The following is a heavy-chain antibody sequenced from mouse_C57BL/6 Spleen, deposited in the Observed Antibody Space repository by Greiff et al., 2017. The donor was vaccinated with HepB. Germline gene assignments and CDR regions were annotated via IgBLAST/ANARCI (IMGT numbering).Heavy chain of an antibody. Sequence: QVQLQQSGPELVKPGASVKISCKASGYAFSSSWMNWVKQRPGKGLEWIGRIYPGDGDTNYNGKFKGKATLTADKSSSTAYMQLSSLTSEDSAVYFCARSTVVAKFAYWGQGTLVTVSA. D-gene: IGHD1-1*01. V-gene: IGHV1-82*01. CDR2: IYPGDGDT. CDR3: ARSTVVAKFAY. CDR1: GYAFSSSW. J-gene: IGHJ3*01.